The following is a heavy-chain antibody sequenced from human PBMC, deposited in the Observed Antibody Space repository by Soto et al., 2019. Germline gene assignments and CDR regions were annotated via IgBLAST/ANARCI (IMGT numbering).Heavy chain of an antibody. CDR3: ARSMYYSDGSNYSPFEC. CDR2: FYYTGST. Sequence: SETLSLTCNVSGVSVISGNYYWSWIRQPPGKGLEWIGYFYYTGSTNYNPSLNSRVTISIDASKNQFSLRLSSVTAADTAVYYCARSMYYSDGSNYSPFECWGQGTLVTVAS. D-gene: IGHD3-22*01. V-gene: IGHV4-61*01. CDR1: GVSVISGNYY. J-gene: IGHJ4*02.